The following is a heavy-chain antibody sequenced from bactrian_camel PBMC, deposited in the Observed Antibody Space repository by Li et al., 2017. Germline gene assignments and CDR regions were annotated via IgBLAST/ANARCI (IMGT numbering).Heavy chain of an antibody. CDR2: IDSDGET. Sequence: HVQLVESGGGSVQAGGSLRLSCAASGYVSSAHYMGWFRQAPGQEREGVASIDSDGETTYADSVKGRFTISRDNAKNTVYLQMNSLKSEDTALYYCATSFGGVIWCDFSYWGQGTQVTVS. CDR3: ATSFGGVIWCDFSY. CDR1: GYVSSAHY. J-gene: IGHJ6*01. V-gene: IGHV3S53*01. D-gene: IGHD3*01.